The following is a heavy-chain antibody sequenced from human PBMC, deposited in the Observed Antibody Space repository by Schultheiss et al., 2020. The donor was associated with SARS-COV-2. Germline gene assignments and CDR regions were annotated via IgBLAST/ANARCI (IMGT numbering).Heavy chain of an antibody. D-gene: IGHD6-6*01. J-gene: IGHJ6*02. CDR1: GFTFSSYA. CDR3: AKLSSSSSYGMDV. V-gene: IGHV3-30*02. Sequence: GGSLRLSCAASGFTFSSYAMHWVRQAPGKGLEWVAVIWYDGSNKYYADSVKGRFTISRDNSKNTLYLQMNSLRAEDTAVYYCAKLSSSSSYGMDVWGQGTTVTVSS. CDR2: IWYDGSNK.